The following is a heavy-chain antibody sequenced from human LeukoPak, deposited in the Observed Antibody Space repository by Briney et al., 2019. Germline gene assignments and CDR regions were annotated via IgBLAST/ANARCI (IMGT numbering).Heavy chain of an antibody. CDR1: GFTFSSYG. D-gene: IGHD3-22*01. Sequence: TGGSLRLSCAASGFTFSSYGMHWVRQAPGKGLEWVAFTRYDGSNKYYADFVKGRFTISRDNSKNTLYLQMNSLRAEDTAVYYCAKSSGYYYGGRDAFDIWGQGTMVTVSS. CDR2: TRYDGSNK. J-gene: IGHJ3*02. CDR3: AKSSGYYYGGRDAFDI. V-gene: IGHV3-30*02.